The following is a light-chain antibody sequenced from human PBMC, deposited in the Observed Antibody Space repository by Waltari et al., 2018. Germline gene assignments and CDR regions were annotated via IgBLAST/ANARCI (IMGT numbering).Light chain of an antibody. CDR2: DVS. CDR3: SSYTSSSTLV. CDR1: SSDVGGYNY. J-gene: IGLJ2*01. Sequence: ASVSGSPGQSITISCTGTSSDVGGYNYVSWYQQHPGKAPRLVIYDVSNRPSGISNRFSGSKSGNTASLTISGLQAEDEADYYCSSYTSSSTLVFGGGTKLTVL. V-gene: IGLV2-14*03.